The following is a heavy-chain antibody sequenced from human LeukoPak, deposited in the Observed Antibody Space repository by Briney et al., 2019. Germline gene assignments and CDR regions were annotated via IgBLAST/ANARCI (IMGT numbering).Heavy chain of an antibody. CDR2: IYPGDSST. D-gene: IGHD3-16*01. CDR1: GYSFTSYW. J-gene: IGHJ4*02. Sequence: GESLKISCKGSGYSFTSYWIGWGRQMPGKGLEWMGIIYPGDSSTRYYPSFQSQVTISAGKSISNAYLQQSNMQASDTTTSYCARRGDLLVLDYWGQGTLVTVSS. V-gene: IGHV5-51*01. CDR3: ARRGDLLVLDY.